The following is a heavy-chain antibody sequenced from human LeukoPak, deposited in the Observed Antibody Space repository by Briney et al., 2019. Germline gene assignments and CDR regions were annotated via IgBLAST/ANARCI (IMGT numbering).Heavy chain of an antibody. CDR2: IRGDNGAT. J-gene: IGHJ3*02. V-gene: IGHV1-18*01. CDR3: TRDQATFDI. Sequence: GASVKVSCKASGFTFTTYVSWVRQAPGQGLEWMGWIRGDNGATFYAHELRGRLTMTTDTSTSTVYMELRSLKSDDTAIYYCTRDQATFDIWGPGTMVTVTS. CDR1: GFTFTTYV.